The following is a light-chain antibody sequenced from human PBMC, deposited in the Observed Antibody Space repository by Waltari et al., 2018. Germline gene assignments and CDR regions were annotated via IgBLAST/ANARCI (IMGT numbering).Light chain of an antibody. CDR3: AAWDTSLSGYV. V-gene: IGLV10-54*04. CDR2: RNN. Sequence: QAGLTQPPSVSKDLRQTATLSCTGNSNNVGNQGADWLQPHLRHPPKLLSYRNNNRPARISGRFSAYRSGNTAFLTITGLQSDDEADYYCAAWDTSLSGYVFGTGTRVTVL. CDR1: SNNVGNQG. J-gene: IGLJ1*01.